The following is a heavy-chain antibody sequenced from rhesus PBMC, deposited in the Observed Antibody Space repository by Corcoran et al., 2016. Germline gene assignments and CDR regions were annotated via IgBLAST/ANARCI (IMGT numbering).Heavy chain of an antibody. CDR2: ISVSGRSP. D-gene: IGHD6-13*01. J-gene: IGHJ4*01. CDR1: GGSISRNY. Sequence: QLQLQESGPGLVKPSETLSLTCAVSGGSISRNYWSWIRQPPGKGLEWIGRISVSGRSPDSNPSLTSRVTISTATSKNQFSLKLSSVTAADTAVYYCARGKAAGRYWGQGVLVTVSS. CDR3: ARGKAAGRY. V-gene: IGHV4-173*01.